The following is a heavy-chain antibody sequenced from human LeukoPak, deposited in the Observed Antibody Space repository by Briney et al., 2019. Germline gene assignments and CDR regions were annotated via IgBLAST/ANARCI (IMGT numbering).Heavy chain of an antibody. J-gene: IGHJ4*02. CDR1: GDSISGYY. CDR2: IYTSWIT. D-gene: IGHD4-17*01. V-gene: IGHV4-4*07. CDR3: ARQDRTTVTTFDY. Sequence: SETLSLTCTVSGDSISGYYWRWIRQPAGKGLEWIGRIYTSWITNYNPSLKSRVTMSVDTSKNQFSLKLSSVTAADTAIYYCARQDRTTVTTFDYWGQGTLVTVSS.